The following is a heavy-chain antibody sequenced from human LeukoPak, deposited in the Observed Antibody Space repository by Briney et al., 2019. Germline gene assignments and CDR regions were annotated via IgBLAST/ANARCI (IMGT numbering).Heavy chain of an antibody. J-gene: IGHJ5*02. Sequence: GGSLRLSCAASGFTFSNYWMSWVRQAPGKGLEWVANIKQDGSQKYYVDSVKGRFTISRDNAKNSLYLQMNSLRVEDTAVYFCARAPNYDLWSSYYWPWFDPWGQGTLVTVSS. V-gene: IGHV3-7*01. CDR2: IKQDGSQK. D-gene: IGHD3-3*01. CDR3: ARAPNYDLWSSYYWPWFDP. CDR1: GFTFSNYW.